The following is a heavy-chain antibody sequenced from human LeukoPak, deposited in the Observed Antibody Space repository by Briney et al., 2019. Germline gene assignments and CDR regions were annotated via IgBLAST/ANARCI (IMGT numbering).Heavy chain of an antibody. CDR2: INHSGST. CDR3: ASINNGEVVPRAHDAFDI. V-gene: IGHV4-34*01. J-gene: IGHJ3*02. CDR1: GGSFSGYY. Sequence: PSETLSLTCAVYGGSFSGYYWSWIRQPPGKGLEWIGEINHSGSTTYNPSLKSRVTISVDTSENQFSLKLTSVTAADTAVYYCASINNGEVVPRAHDAFDIWGQGTMVTVSS. D-gene: IGHD3-22*01.